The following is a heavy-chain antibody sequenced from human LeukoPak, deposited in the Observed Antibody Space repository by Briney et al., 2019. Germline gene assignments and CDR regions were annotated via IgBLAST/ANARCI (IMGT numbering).Heavy chain of an antibody. D-gene: IGHD3-22*01. Sequence: PGGSLRLSCAASGFTFSSYAMPWVRQAPGKGLEWVAVISYDGSNKYYADSVKGRFTISRDNSKNTLYLQMNSLRAEDTAVYYCASSYYYDSSGYLDYWGQGTLVTVSS. J-gene: IGHJ4*02. CDR3: ASSYYYDSSGYLDY. V-gene: IGHV3-30-3*01. CDR2: ISYDGSNK. CDR1: GFTFSSYA.